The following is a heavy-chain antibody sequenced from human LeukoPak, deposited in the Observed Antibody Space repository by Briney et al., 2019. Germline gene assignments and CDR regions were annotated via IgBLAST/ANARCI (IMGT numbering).Heavy chain of an antibody. D-gene: IGHD2-15*01. V-gene: IGHV4-38-2*01. CDR3: AGSYDAFDI. CDR1: GYSISSGYY. CDR2: IYHSGST. Sequence: SETLSLTCAVSGYSISSGYYWGWIRQPPGKGLEWIGSIYHSGSTYYNPSLKSRVTISVDTSKNQFSLKLSSVTAADTAVYYCAGSYDAFDICGQGTMVTASS. J-gene: IGHJ3*02.